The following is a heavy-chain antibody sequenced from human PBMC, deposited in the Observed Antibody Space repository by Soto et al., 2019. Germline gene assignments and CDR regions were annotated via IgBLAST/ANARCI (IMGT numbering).Heavy chain of an antibody. CDR1: GFTFSSYS. Sequence: EVQLVESGGGLVKPGGSLRLSCAASGFTFSSYSMNWVRQAPGKGLEWVSSISSSSSYIYYADSVTGRFTISSDNDKTSLYLQMTRLRAEDTAVYYCARLTYYDSSGYYCYWGQGTLVTVSS. CDR2: ISSSSSYI. J-gene: IGHJ4*02. D-gene: IGHD3-22*01. CDR3: ARLTYYDSSGYYCY. V-gene: IGHV3-21*01.